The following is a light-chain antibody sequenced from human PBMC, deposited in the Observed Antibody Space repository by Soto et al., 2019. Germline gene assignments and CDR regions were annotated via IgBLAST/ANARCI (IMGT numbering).Light chain of an antibody. J-gene: IGKJ1*01. CDR2: GAS. V-gene: IGKV3-20*01. CDR1: QSVSSSY. Sequence: EIVLTQSPGTLSLSPGERATLSCRASQSVSSSYLAWYQQKPGQAPRLLIYGASSRATGIPDRFSGSGSGTDFTLTISRLEPEDFAVYYCQQYGSSPLCTLGQGTKVEI. CDR3: QQYGSSPLCT.